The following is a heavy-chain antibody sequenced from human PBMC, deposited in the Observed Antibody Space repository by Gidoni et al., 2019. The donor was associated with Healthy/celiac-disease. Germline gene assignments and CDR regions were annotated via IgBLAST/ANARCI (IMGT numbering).Heavy chain of an antibody. J-gene: IGHJ4*02. CDR1: GFTFSSYS. Sequence: EVQLVESGGGLVKPGGSLRLSCAASGFTFSSYSMNWVRQAPGKGLEWVSSISSSSSYIYYADSVKGRFTISRDNAKNSLYLQMNSLRAEDTAVYYCARVKPRRGYDFWGGRFDYWGQGTLVTVSS. CDR3: ARVKPRRGYDFWGGRFDY. D-gene: IGHD3-3*01. CDR2: ISSSSSYI. V-gene: IGHV3-21*01.